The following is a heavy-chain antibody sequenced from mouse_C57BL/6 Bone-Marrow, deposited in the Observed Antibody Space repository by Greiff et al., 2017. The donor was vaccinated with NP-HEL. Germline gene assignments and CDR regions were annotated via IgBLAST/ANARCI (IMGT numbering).Heavy chain of an antibody. V-gene: IGHV1-42*01. CDR2: INPSTGGT. J-gene: IGHJ1*03. Sequence: EVQLQQSGPELVKPGASVKISCKASGYSFTGYYMNWVKQSPEKSLEWIGEINPSTGGTTYNQKFKAKATLTVDKSSSTAYMQLKSLTSEDSAVYYCARWGYGSSPWYCDVWGTGTTVTVSS. D-gene: IGHD1-1*01. CDR1: GYSFTGYY. CDR3: ARWGYGSSPWYCDV.